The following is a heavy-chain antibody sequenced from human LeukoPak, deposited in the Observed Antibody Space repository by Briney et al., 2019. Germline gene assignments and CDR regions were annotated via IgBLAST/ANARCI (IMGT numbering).Heavy chain of an antibody. CDR1: GGTFSRYT. Sequence: SVKVSCKASGGTFSRYTISWVRQAPGQGLEWMGRIIPILGIANYAQKFQGRVTITADKSTSTAYMELSSLRSEDTAVYYCARAYSSSSGGGMDVWGQGTTVTVSS. CDR2: IIPILGIA. V-gene: IGHV1-69*02. J-gene: IGHJ6*02. D-gene: IGHD6-6*01. CDR3: ARAYSSSSGGGMDV.